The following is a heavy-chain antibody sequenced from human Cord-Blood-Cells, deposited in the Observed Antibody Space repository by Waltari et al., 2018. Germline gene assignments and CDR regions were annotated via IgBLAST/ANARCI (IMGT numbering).Heavy chain of an antibody. CDR2: INHSGST. D-gene: IGHD3-22*01. Sequence: QVQLQQWGAGLLKPSETLSLTCAVYGGSFSGYYWSWIRQPPGKGLEWLGEINHSGSTNYNPSLKMRVTISVDTSKNQFSLKLSSVTAADTAVYYCARGRGNDSSGYYYVDYWGQGTLVTVSS. CDR3: ARGRGNDSSGYYYVDY. J-gene: IGHJ4*02. CDR1: GGSFSGYY. V-gene: IGHV4-34*01.